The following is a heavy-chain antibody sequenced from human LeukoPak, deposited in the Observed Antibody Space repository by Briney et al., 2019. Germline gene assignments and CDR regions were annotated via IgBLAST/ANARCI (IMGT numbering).Heavy chain of an antibody. D-gene: IGHD2-21*01. V-gene: IGHV4-59*01. CDR3: ARVAEGTGRRLDY. Sequence: SETLSLTCTVSGGSISSYYWSWIRQPPGKGLEWIGYIYYSGYTNYNTPLKGRVTMSVDRSKNQFSLKLSSVTAADSAVYYCARVAEGTGRRLDYWGQETLVTVSS. CDR1: GGSISSYY. J-gene: IGHJ4*02. CDR2: IYYSGYT.